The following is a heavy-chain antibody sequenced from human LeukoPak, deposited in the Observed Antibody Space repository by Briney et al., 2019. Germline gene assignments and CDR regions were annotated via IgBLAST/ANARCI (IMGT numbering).Heavy chain of an antibody. Sequence: PGRSLRLSCAASGFTFDDYTMHWVRQAPGKGLEWVSLISWDGGSTYYADSVKGRFTISRDNSKNSLYLQMNSLRTEDTALYYCAKGSLGELSPFDYWGQGTLVTVSS. D-gene: IGHD3-16*02. J-gene: IGHJ4*02. CDR1: GFTFDDYT. CDR3: AKGSLGELSPFDY. V-gene: IGHV3-43*01. CDR2: ISWDGGST.